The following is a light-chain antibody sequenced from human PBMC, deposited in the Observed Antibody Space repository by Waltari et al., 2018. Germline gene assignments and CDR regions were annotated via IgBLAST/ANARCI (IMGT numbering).Light chain of an antibody. Sequence: QSALTQPRSVSGSPGQSVTISCTGTSSDVGGYNHVPWYQHHPGKAPKLIIYDVTKRPSGVPDRFSASKSDNTASLTISGLQAEDEADYYCCSYAGSITFWVFGGGTKLTVL. J-gene: IGLJ3*02. CDR2: DVT. CDR3: CSYAGSITFWV. CDR1: SSDVGGYNH. V-gene: IGLV2-11*01.